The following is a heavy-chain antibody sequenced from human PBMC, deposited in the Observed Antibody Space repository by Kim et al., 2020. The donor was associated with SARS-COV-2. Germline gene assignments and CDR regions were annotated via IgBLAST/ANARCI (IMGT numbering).Heavy chain of an antibody. CDR1: GFTFSDYG. D-gene: IGHD2-15*01. CDR2: IWYDGSNK. Sequence: GGSLRLSCAASGFTFSDYGMQWVRQAPGKGLEWVAIIWYDGSNKNCANSVKGRFTISRDNLKNTLYLQMNSLRAEDTAMYYCARDSQGFCSGGRCFSDPFEYWGQGTLVTVSS. CDR3: ARDSQGFCSGGRCFSDPFEY. J-gene: IGHJ4*02. V-gene: IGHV3-33*01.